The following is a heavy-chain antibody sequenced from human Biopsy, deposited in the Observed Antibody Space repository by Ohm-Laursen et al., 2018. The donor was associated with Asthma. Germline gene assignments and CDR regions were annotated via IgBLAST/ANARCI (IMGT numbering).Heavy chain of an antibody. CDR2: IHNSGNT. Sequence: SETLSLTCTVSGGSISSGGFSWSWLRQSPGKGLEWIGYIHNSGNTNYNPSLKSRVTISLDTSKNRFSLRLSFVTAADTAVYFCARGQGRGIQLWSLDPWGQGILVTVSS. CDR1: GGSISSGGFS. D-gene: IGHD5-18*01. V-gene: IGHV4-61*03. CDR3: ARGQGRGIQLWSLDP. J-gene: IGHJ5*02.